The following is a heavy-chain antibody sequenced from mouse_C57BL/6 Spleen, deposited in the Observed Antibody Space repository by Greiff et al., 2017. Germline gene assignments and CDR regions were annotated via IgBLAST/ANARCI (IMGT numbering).Heavy chain of an antibody. Sequence: VQLQQSGPELVKPGASVKISCKASGYSFTSYYINWVKQRPGQGLEWIGGIYPGSGSTKYNEKFKGKATLTADTSSSTAYMQLSSLTSEDSAVYYCASSYSNYDFDDWGKGTTLTVSS. D-gene: IGHD2-5*01. V-gene: IGHV1-66*01. CDR2: IYPGSGST. J-gene: IGHJ2*01. CDR1: GYSFTSYY. CDR3: ASSYSNYDFDD.